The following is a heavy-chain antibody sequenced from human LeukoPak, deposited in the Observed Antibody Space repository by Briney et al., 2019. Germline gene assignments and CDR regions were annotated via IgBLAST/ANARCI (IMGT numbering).Heavy chain of an antibody. V-gene: IGHV1-69*05. J-gene: IGHJ4*02. D-gene: IGHD3-10*01. CDR3: ARDPVPHGSGSYYTPPFDY. Sequence: ASVKVSCKASGGTFSSYAISWVRQAPGQGLEWMGGIIPIFGTANYAQKFQGRVTITTDESTSTAYMELRSLRSEDTAVYYCARDPVPHGSGSYYTPPFDYWGQGTLVAVSS. CDR1: GGTFSSYA. CDR2: IIPIFGTA.